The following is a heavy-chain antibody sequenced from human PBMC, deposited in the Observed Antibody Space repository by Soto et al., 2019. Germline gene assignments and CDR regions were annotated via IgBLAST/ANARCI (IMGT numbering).Heavy chain of an antibody. V-gene: IGHV1-69*01. CDR3: ARGRGFPSYYYYGMDV. Sequence: QVQLVQSGAEVKKPGSSVKVSCKASGGTFSSYAISWVRQAPAQGLEWMGGIIPIFGTANYAQKFQGRVTITADESTSTAYMELSSLRSEDTAVYYCARGRGFPSYYYYGMDVWGQGTTVTVSS. J-gene: IGHJ6*02. CDR1: GGTFSSYA. CDR2: IIPIFGTA.